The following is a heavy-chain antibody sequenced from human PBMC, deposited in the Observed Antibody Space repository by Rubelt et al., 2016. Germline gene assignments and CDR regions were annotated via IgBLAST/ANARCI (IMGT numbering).Heavy chain of an antibody. D-gene: IGHD2-15*01. CDR3: ARPYCSGGSCYSEPYWYFDL. CDR2: IYYSGST. V-gene: IGHV4-59*12. Sequence: YWSWIRQPPGKGLEWIGYIYYSGSTNYNPSLKSRVTISVDTSKNQFSLKLSSVTAADTAVYYCARPYCSGGSCYSEPYWYFDLWGRGTLVTVSS. CDR1: Y. J-gene: IGHJ2*01.